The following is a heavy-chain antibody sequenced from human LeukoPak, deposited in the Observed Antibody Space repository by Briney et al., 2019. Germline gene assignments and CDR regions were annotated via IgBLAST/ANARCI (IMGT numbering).Heavy chain of an antibody. V-gene: IGHV3-15*01. CDR3: STHDGYFDY. Sequence: GGSLRLSCAASGFTFSNAWMSWVRQAPGKGLEWVGRIKSNADGGTTDYAAPVKGRFIILRDDSENTLYLQMNSLKTEDTAVYYCSTHDGYFDYWGQGTLVTVSS. CDR1: GFTFSNAW. J-gene: IGHJ4*02. CDR2: IKSNADGGTT.